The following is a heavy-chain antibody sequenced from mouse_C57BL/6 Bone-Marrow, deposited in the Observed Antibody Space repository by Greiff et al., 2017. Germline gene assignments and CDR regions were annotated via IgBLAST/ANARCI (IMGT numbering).Heavy chain of an antibody. CDR1: GFTFSSYA. Sequence: EVHLVESGGGLVKPGGSLKLSCAASGFTFSSYAMSWVRQTPEKRLEWVATISDGGSYTYYPDNVKGRFTISRDNAKNNLYLQMSNLKSEDTAMYYCERLDYYAMDYWGRGTSVTVSA. J-gene: IGHJ4*01. CDR3: ERLDYYAMDY. CDR2: ISDGGSYT. V-gene: IGHV5-4*01.